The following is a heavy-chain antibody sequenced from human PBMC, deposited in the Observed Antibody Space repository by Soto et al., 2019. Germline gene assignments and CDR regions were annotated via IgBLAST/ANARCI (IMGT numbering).Heavy chain of an antibody. D-gene: IGHD3-22*01. CDR3: AREPADDYYDSSGGGYFDY. V-gene: IGHV3-30-3*01. CDR2: ISYDGSNK. Sequence: QVQLVESGGGVVQPGRSLRLSCAASGFTFSSYAMHWVRQAPGKGLEWVAVISYDGSNKYYADSVKGRFTISRDNSKNTLYLQMNSLRAEDTAVYYCAREPADDYYDSSGGGYFDYWGQGTLVTVSS. CDR1: GFTFSSYA. J-gene: IGHJ4*02.